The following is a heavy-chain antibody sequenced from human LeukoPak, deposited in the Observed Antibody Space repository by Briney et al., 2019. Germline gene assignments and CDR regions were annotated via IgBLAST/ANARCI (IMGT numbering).Heavy chain of an antibody. V-gene: IGHV4-61*02. CDR2: IYTSGST. CDR1: GGSISSGSYY. J-gene: IGHJ5*02. CDR3: ARDLSRGRFGELLPGTPNAKYNWFDP. D-gene: IGHD3-10*01. Sequence: SSETLSLTCTVSGGSISSGSYYWSWIRQPAGKGLEWIGRIYTSGSTNYNPPLKSRVTISVDTSKNQFSLKLSSVTAADTAVYYCARDLSRGRFGELLPGTPNAKYNWFDPWGQGTLVTVSS.